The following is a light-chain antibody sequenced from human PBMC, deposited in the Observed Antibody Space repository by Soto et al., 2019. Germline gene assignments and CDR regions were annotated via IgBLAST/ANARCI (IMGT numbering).Light chain of an antibody. CDR1: QSVSSSY. Sequence: EIVLTQSPGTLSLSPGERATLSCRASQSVSSSYLAWYQQKPGQAPRLLIYGASSRATCIPDRFSGRGSGTDFTLTISRMEPEDFAVYYCQQYGSSLLTFGGGTKVEI. V-gene: IGKV3-20*01. J-gene: IGKJ4*01. CDR2: GAS. CDR3: QQYGSSLLT.